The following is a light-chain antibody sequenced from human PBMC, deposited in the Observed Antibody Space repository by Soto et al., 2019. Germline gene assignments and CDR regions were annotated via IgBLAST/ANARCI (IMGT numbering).Light chain of an antibody. J-gene: IGKJ1*01. CDR2: DAS. CDR1: QSISGN. CDR3: QRKWT. Sequence: EIVMTQSPATLSVSPGESATLSCRASQSISGNVAWYQQRPGQAPRLLIYDASTRATGIPARFTGSGSGTEFALTIRSLQSEDFAVYYCQRKWTFGQGTKVEFK. V-gene: IGKV3-15*01.